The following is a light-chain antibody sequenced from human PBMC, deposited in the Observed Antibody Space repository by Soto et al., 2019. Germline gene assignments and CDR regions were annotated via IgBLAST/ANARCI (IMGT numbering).Light chain of an antibody. CDR2: GTS. J-gene: IGKJ3*01. Sequence: EIVLTQSPGTLSLSPGERATLSFRASQSVSSSYLAWYQQKPGQAPRLLXYGTSSRATGIPDRFSGSGSGTDFTLTISSLQSEDSSVYYCHQYNSWPRGTFGPGTKVDIK. CDR1: QSVSSSY. CDR3: HQYNSWPRGT. V-gene: IGKV3-20*01.